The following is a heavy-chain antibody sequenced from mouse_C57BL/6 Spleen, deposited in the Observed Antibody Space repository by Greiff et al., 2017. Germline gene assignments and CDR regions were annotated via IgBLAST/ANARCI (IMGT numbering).Heavy chain of an antibody. J-gene: IGHJ3*01. Sequence: VQLKESVAELVRPGASVKLSCTASGFNIKNTYMHWVKQRPEQGLEWIGRIDPANGNTKYAPKFQGKASITAYTSSNTAYLQLSSLTSEDTAIYYCARSGDYDFSFWFAYWGQGTLVTVSA. CDR3: ARSGDYDFSFWFAY. D-gene: IGHD2-4*01. V-gene: IGHV14-3*01. CDR1: GFNIKNTY. CDR2: IDPANGNT.